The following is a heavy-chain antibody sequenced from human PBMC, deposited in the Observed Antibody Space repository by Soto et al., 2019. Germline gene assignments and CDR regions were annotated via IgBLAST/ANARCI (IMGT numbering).Heavy chain of an antibody. V-gene: IGHV1-69*13. CDR1: GGTFSSYA. Sequence: VASVKVSCKASGGTFSSYAISWVRQAPGQGLEWMGGVIPIFGTANYAQKFQGRVTITADESTSTAYMERSSLRSEDTAVYYCARLTVTVTTDGARDXGGQGTRVTVS. J-gene: IGHJ3*01. CDR2: VIPIFGTA. D-gene: IGHD4-4*01. CDR3: ARLTVTVTTDGARDX.